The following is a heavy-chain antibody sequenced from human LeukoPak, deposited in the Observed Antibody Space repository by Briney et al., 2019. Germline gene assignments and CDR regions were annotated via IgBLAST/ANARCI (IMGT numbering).Heavy chain of an antibody. J-gene: IGHJ4*02. CDR1: GFTFSWYG. Sequence: GRSLRLSCAASGFTFSWYGMSWVRRAPGKGLERISAITPSGSAAYYADSVKGRFTISRDNSQNTLFLQMNSLRAEDTAVYYCGKQTPDGTAYWGQGTLVTVSS. CDR3: GKQTPDGTAY. D-gene: IGHD6-13*01. V-gene: IGHV3-23*01. CDR2: ITPSGSAA.